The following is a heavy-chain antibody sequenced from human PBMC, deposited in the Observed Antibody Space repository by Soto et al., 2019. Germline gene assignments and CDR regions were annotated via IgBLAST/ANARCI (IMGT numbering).Heavy chain of an antibody. CDR1: VFSLSTSGMC. D-gene: IGHD3-16*02. CDR3: ARTNPTVIRGIDV. Sequence: SGPTLVDPTQTLTLTCNFSVFSLSTSGMCVSWILQPPGNDMELLALIDWDDDKYYSTSLKTRLTSSKDTSKNQVGLTMTNMDPVDTATYYCARTNPTVIRGIDVWGQGTTVTVSS. CDR2: IDWDDDK. V-gene: IGHV2-70*01. J-gene: IGHJ6*02.